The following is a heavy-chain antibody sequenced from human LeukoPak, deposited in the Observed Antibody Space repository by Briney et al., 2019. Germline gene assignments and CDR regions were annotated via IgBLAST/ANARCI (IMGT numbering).Heavy chain of an antibody. CDR3: ARDSSFFDAAMLLY. J-gene: IGHJ4*02. D-gene: IGHD2-2*01. CDR1: GYTFTGYY. Sequence: PGESLKISCKASGYTFTGYYMHWVRQAPGQGLEWMGWINPNSGGTNYAQKFQGRVTMTRDTSISTAYMELSRLRSDDTAVYYCARDSSFFDAAMLLYWGQGTLVTVSS. CDR2: INPNSGGT. V-gene: IGHV1-2*02.